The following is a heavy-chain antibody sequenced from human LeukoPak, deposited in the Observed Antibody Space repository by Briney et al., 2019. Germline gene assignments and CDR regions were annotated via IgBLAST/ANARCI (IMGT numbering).Heavy chain of an antibody. CDR1: GFTFRSYP. D-gene: IGHD2-21*02. Sequence: GGSLRLSCAASGFTFRSYPMTWVRQAPGKGLEWVSSISGGSERIFHADSVKGRFTISRDNFKNTLYLQMNSLRAEDTAVYYCARDPPGPPLDAYCGGDCYLPPDYWGQGTLVTAS. J-gene: IGHJ4*02. CDR3: ARDPPGPPLDAYCGGDCYLPPDY. V-gene: IGHV3-23*01. CDR2: ISGGSERI.